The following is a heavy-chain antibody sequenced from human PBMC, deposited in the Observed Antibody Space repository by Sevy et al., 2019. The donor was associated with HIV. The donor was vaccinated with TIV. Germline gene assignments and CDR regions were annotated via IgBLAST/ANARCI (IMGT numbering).Heavy chain of an antibody. Sequence: SETLSLTCAVYGGSFSGYYWSWIRQPPEKGLEWIGEVKHSGSTNYNPSLKSRVTISVDTSKNQFSLKLSSVTAADTAVYYCAREERTQQLPFWDYWGQGTLVTVSS. V-gene: IGHV4-34*01. CDR1: GGSFSGYY. CDR2: VKHSGST. CDR3: AREERTQQLPFWDY. D-gene: IGHD6-13*01. J-gene: IGHJ4*02.